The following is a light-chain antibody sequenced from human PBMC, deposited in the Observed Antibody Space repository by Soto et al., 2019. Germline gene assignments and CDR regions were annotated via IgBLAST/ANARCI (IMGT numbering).Light chain of an antibody. Sequence: EIVMTQSPATLSVSPGERATLSCGASQSVSSNLAWFQQKPGQAPRLLIYGASTRATGVPARFSGSGSGTEFTLTISSLQSEDFAIYYCQHYKNWPPFTFGPGTKVDLK. CDR2: GAS. J-gene: IGKJ3*01. V-gene: IGKV3-15*01. CDR1: QSVSSN. CDR3: QHYKNWPPFT.